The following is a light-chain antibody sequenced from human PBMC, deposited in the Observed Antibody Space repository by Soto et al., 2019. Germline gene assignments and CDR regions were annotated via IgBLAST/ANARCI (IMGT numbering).Light chain of an antibody. Sequence: DIQMTQSPSSLPASVGDRVTITCQASQDINNYLNWYQQKPGKAPKLLXYDASNLETGVPSRFSGSGSGTDFTFTISSLQTEDIATYYCQQYDNLPPFTFGQGTRLEIK. V-gene: IGKV1-33*01. CDR2: DAS. J-gene: IGKJ5*01. CDR1: QDINNY. CDR3: QQYDNLPPFT.